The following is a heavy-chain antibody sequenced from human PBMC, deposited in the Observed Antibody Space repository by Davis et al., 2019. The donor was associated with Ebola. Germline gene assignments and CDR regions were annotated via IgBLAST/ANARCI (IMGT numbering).Heavy chain of an antibody. D-gene: IGHD6-25*01. Sequence: SETLSLTCAVHGGSFSGYYWTWIRQFPGKGLEWIGEINESGRTNYNPSLQSRALISLDTSNNQIFLRVTSVTAADTAVYYCARHRGYSSAAPWYFDLWGRGTLVTVSS. CDR1: GGSFSGYY. J-gene: IGHJ2*01. V-gene: IGHV4-34*01. CDR3: ARHRGYSSAAPWYFDL. CDR2: INESGRT.